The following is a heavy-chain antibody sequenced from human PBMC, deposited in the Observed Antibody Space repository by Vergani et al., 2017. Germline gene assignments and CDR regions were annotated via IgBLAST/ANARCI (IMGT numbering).Heavy chain of an antibody. CDR3: AGGYYYDSSGYYYLDS. J-gene: IGHJ4*02. V-gene: IGHV4-34*01. CDR1: GGSFSGYY. Sequence: QVQIQQWGAGLLQPSETLSLTCAVYGGSFSGYYWSWIRQPPGKGLGWIGEINHSGSTNYNPSLKSRVTISVDTSKNQFSLKLSSMTAADTAVYYCAGGYYYDSSGYYYLDSGGQGTLVTVSS. CDR2: INHSGST. D-gene: IGHD3-22*01.